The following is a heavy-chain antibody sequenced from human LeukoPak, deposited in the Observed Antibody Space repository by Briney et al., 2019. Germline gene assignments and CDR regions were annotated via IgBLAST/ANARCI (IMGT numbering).Heavy chain of an antibody. D-gene: IGHD2-15*01. J-gene: IGHJ4*02. CDR3: ARGSPGNCSGGSCYLYYFDY. CDR2: INHSEST. V-gene: IGHV4-34*01. CDR1: GGSFSGYY. Sequence: SETLSLTCAVYGGSFSGYYWNWIRQSPGKGLEWIGEINHSESTNYKPSLKSRVTISVDTSKNQFSLKLSSATAADTAVYYCARGSPGNCSGGSCYLYYFDYWGQGTLVTVSS.